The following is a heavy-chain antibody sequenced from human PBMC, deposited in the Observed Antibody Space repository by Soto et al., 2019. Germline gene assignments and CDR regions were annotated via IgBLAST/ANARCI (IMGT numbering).Heavy chain of an antibody. CDR3: AREGFDHRTDS. CDR1: GGSIDTPNW. J-gene: IGHJ4*02. CDR2: MYPSGSS. Sequence: QVQLLESGPGLVKPSETLSLTCAVSGGSIDTPNWWSWYRLPPGKGLEWIAEMYPSGSSNRNPSLNRRVTISLDTSSNHFSLKLTSLTAADTAIYYCAREGFDHRTDSWGQGIPVTVSS. V-gene: IGHV4-4*02.